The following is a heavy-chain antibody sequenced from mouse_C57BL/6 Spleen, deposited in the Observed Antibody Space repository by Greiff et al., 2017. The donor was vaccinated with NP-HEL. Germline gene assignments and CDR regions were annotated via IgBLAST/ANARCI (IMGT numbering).Heavy chain of an antibody. Sequence: QVQLQQSGAELVKPGASVKLSCKASGYTFTSYWMQWVKQRPGQGLEWIGEIDPSDSYTNYNQKFKGKATLTVDTSSSTAYMQLSSLTSEDSAVYYCARYYSNYPGYFDYWGQGTTLTVSS. CDR2: IDPSDSYT. V-gene: IGHV1-50*01. J-gene: IGHJ2*01. CDR1: GYTFTSYW. D-gene: IGHD2-5*01. CDR3: ARYYSNYPGYFDY.